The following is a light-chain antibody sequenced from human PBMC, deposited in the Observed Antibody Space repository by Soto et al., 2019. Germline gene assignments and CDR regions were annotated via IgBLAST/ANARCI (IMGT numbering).Light chain of an antibody. CDR2: EVT. J-gene: IGLJ1*01. CDR1: SSDVGGYNY. V-gene: IGLV2-8*01. CDR3: TSYAGRNNLGV. Sequence: QSVLTQPPSASWSPGQAVTISCTGTSSDVGGYNYVSWYHQRPGKAPKLIIYEVTKRPSGVPDRFSGSKSGNTASLTVSGLQAEDEADYYCTSYAGRNNLGVFGTGTKVTVL.